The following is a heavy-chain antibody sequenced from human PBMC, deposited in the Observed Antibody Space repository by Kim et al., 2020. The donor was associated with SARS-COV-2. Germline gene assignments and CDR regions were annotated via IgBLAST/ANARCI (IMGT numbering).Heavy chain of an antibody. CDR1: GFTFSNYA. V-gene: IGHV3-23*01. CDR2: ISDSGVGT. CDR3: EASDY. Sequence: GGSLRLSCVASGFTFSNYAMSWARQAPGKGLEWVSTISDSGVGTHYADSVKGRFTISRDNSKSTLFLQMSSLRAEDTAMYYCEASDYWGQGALVTVSS. J-gene: IGHJ4*02.